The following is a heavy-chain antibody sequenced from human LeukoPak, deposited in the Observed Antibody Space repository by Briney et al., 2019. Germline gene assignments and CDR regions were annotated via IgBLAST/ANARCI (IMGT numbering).Heavy chain of an antibody. J-gene: IGHJ4*02. V-gene: IGHV1-46*03. CDR2: INPSGGST. CDR3: AISSGLHCSSTSCYLYCFDY. D-gene: IGHD2-2*01. CDR1: GYTFTSYY. Sequence: ASVKVSCKASGYTFTSYYMHWVRQAPGQGLEWMGIINPSGGSTSYAQKFQGRVTMTRDTSTSTVYMELSSLRSEDTAVYYCAISSGLHCSSTSCYLYCFDYWGQGTLVTVSS.